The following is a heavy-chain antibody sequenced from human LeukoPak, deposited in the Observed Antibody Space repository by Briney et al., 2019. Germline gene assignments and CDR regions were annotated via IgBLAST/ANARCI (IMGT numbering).Heavy chain of an antibody. D-gene: IGHD6-13*01. CDR2: VSGSGGST. J-gene: IGHJ4*02. CDR3: AKTVGYSNSWGDYFDY. CDR1: GFTFSSHA. V-gene: IGHV3-23*01. Sequence: GGSLRLSCAASGFTFSSHAMSWVRQAPGKGLEWVSSVSGSGGSTYHADSVKGRFTISRDHSKNTLYLQMNSLRADDTAIYYCAKTVGYSNSWGDYFDYWGQGTLVTVSS.